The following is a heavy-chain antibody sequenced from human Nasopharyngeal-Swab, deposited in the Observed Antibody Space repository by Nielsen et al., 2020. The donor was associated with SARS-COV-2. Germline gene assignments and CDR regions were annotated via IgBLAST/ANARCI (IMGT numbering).Heavy chain of an antibody. CDR3: AREYYDILTGYLQAYYYGMDV. CDR2: ISGSGGST. J-gene: IGHJ6*01. D-gene: IGHD3-9*01. V-gene: IGHV3-23*01. Sequence: WIRQPPGKGLEWVSAISGSGGSTYYADSVKGRFTISRDNSKNTLYLQMNSLRAEDTAVYYCAREYYDILTGYLQAYYYGMDVWGKGPRSPSPQ.